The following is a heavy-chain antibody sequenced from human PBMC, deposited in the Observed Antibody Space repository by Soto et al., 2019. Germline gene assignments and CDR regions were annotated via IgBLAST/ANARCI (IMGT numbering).Heavy chain of an antibody. J-gene: IGHJ4*02. CDR2: VDSDGRVT. CDR1: GITFTNYG. Sequence: EVQLVESGGGSVQPGGSLRLSCVASGITFTNYGMHWVRQVPGKGRLWVERVDSDGRVTSYADFVKGRFPLSRDHAKNTLYLPMNSLRSEDTAMNYCGTVFEHWGQGIPVTVSS. CDR3: GTVFEH. V-gene: IGHV3-74*01.